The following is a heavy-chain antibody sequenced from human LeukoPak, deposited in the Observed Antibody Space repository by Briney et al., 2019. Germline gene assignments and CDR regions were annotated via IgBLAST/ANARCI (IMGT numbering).Heavy chain of an antibody. D-gene: IGHD2-2*02. CDR3: ARDRSKYQQLYSWFDP. V-gene: IGHV1-2*02. CDR2: INPNSGGT. CDR1: GYTFTGYY. Sequence: ASVKVSCKASGYTFTGYYMHWVRQAPGQGLEWMGWINPNSGGTNYAQKFQGRVTMTRDTSISTAYMELSRLRSDDTAVYYCARDRSKYQQLYSWFDPWGQGTLVTVSS. J-gene: IGHJ5*02.